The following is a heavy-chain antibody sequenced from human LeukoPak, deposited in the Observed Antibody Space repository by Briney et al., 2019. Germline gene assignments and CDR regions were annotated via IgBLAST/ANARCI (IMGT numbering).Heavy chain of an antibody. V-gene: IGHV3-30*04. Sequence: GGSLRLSCAASGFTFSSYAMHWVRQAPGKGLEWVAVISYDGSNKYYADSVKGRFTISRDNSKNTLYLQMNSLRAEDTAVYYCARAGSGWSLRPMDVWGKGTTVTVSS. J-gene: IGHJ6*03. CDR1: GFTFSSYA. CDR2: ISYDGSNK. CDR3: ARAGSGWSLRPMDV. D-gene: IGHD6-19*01.